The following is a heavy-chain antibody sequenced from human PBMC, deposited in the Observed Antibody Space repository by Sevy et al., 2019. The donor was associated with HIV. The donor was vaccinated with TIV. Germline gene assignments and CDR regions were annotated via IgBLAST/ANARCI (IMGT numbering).Heavy chain of an antibody. J-gene: IGHJ4*02. CDR1: GGSISGYY. CDR2: INHSGST. V-gene: IGHV4-34*01. Sequence: SETPSLTCGVYGGSISGYYWSWIRQPPGKGLEWIGEINHSGSTNYNPSLKSRVTISVDTSKNQFSLKLSSVTAADTAVYYCARYRVAGNFDYWGQGTLVTVSS. D-gene: IGHD6-19*01. CDR3: ARYRVAGNFDY.